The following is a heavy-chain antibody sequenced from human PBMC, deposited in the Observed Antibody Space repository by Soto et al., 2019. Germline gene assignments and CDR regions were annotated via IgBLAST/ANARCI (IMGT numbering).Heavy chain of an antibody. CDR1: GGTFSSYA. J-gene: IGHJ6*02. V-gene: IGHV1-69*13. CDR3: ARGTTVRISVGYYYYGMDV. Sequence: SVKVSCKASGGTFSSYAISWVRQAPGQGLEWMGGIIPIFGTANYAQKFQGRVTITADESTSTAYMELSSLRSEDTAVYYCARGTTVRISVGYYYYGMDVWGQGTTVTVSS. CDR2: IIPIFGTA. D-gene: IGHD2-15*01.